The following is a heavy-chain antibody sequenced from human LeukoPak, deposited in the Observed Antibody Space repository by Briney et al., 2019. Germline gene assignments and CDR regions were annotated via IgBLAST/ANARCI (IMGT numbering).Heavy chain of an antibody. V-gene: IGHV3-23*01. CDR2: ISGSGGST. D-gene: IGHD3-22*01. Sequence: GGSLRLSCAASGFTFSSYAMSWVRQAPGKGLEWVSAISGSGGSTYYADSVKGRFTISRDNSKNTLYLQMDSLRAEDTAVYYCAKPGYYGSSGYYGIDYWGQGTLVTVSS. J-gene: IGHJ4*02. CDR1: GFTFSSYA. CDR3: AKPGYYGSSGYYGIDY.